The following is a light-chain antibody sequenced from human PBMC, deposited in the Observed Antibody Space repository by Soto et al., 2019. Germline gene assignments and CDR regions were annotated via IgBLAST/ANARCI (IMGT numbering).Light chain of an antibody. CDR2: SAS. Sequence: DIQMTQSPSSLSASVGDRVTITCRASQSIINYLNWYQQKPGKAPYLLIYSASSLQSGVPSRFSGGGSGTDFTLTISGLQPPDFATYFCQQTYSTPTFGQGTKVEIK. V-gene: IGKV1-39*01. CDR3: QQTYSTPT. CDR1: QSIINY. J-gene: IGKJ1*01.